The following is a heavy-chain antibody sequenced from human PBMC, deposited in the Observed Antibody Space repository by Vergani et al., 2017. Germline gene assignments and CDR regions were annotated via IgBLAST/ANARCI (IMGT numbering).Heavy chain of an antibody. Sequence: QVQLQESGPGLVQPSQTLSLTCTVSGGSISSGSYYWSWIRQPAGKGLEWIGRIYTSGSTNYNPSLKSRVTMSVDTSKNQFSLKLSSVTAADTAVYYCARATQEIVVVPAAYWYFDLWGRGTLVTVSS. V-gene: IGHV4-61*02. CDR2: IYTSGST. D-gene: IGHD2-2*01. CDR1: GGSISSGSYY. CDR3: ARATQEIVVVPAAYWYFDL. J-gene: IGHJ2*01.